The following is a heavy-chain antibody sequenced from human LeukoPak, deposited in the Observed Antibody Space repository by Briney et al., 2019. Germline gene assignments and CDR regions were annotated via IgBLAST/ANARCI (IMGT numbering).Heavy chain of an antibody. D-gene: IGHD3-22*01. CDR1: GGTFSSYA. CDR3: ARGEETYYYDSSGLERDYFDY. CDR2: IIPILGIA. Sequence: SVKVSCKASGGTFSSYAISWVRQAPGQGLEWMGRIIPILGIANYAQKFQGRVTITADKSTSTAYMELSSLRSEDTAVYYCARGEETYYYDSSGLERDYFDYWGQGTLVTVSS. V-gene: IGHV1-69*04. J-gene: IGHJ4*02.